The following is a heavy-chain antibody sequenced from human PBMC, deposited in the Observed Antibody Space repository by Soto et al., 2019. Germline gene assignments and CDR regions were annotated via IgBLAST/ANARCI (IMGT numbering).Heavy chain of an antibody. Sequence: GETLKISCQGSGYTFSDYRISWVRQMPGKGPEWLGTIDSSDSYITYSPSFEGHVTISADKSISTAFLRWTSLKSSDSAMYYCARHNKPVTSRDYFDQWGQGTLVTVSS. V-gene: IGHV5-10-1*01. CDR1: GYTFSDYR. D-gene: IGHD4-17*01. J-gene: IGHJ4*02. CDR3: ARHNKPVTSRDYFDQ. CDR2: IDSSDSYI.